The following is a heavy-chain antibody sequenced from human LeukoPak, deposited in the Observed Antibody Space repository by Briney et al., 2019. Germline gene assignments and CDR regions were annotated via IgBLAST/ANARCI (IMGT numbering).Heavy chain of an antibody. D-gene: IGHD6-13*01. CDR1: GFTFSSYA. Sequence: GGSLRLSCAASGFTFSSYAMSWVRQAPGKGLEWVSAISGGGGSTYYADSVKGRFTISRDNSKNTLYLQMNSLRAEDPAVYYCAKGNRKAAATYQFDYWGQGTLVTVSS. J-gene: IGHJ4*02. V-gene: IGHV3-23*01. CDR2: ISGGGGST. CDR3: AKGNRKAAATYQFDY.